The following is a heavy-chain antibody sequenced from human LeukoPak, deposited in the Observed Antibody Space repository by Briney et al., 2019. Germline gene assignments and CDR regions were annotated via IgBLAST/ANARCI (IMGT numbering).Heavy chain of an antibody. V-gene: IGHV1-3*01. CDR3: ATRYSSGWDLGY. CDR2: INAGNGNT. J-gene: IGHJ4*02. D-gene: IGHD6-19*01. Sequence: ASVTVSCTASGYTFTSYAMHWVRQVPGQRLEWMGWINAGNGNTKYSQKFQGRVTMTEDTSTDTAYMELSSLRSEDTAVYYCATRYSSGWDLGYWGQGTLVTVSS. CDR1: GYTFTSYA.